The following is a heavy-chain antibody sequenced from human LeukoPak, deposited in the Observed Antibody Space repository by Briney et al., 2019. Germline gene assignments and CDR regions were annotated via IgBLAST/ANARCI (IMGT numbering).Heavy chain of an antibody. D-gene: IGHD3-10*01. J-gene: IGHJ3*02. V-gene: IGHV3-48*01. CDR1: GFTFSSHS. CDR2: ISSSSGTI. Sequence: GGSLRLSCAASGFTFSSHSMNWVRQAPGKGLEWVSYISSSSGTIYYADSVKGRFTISRDNAKNSLYLQMNSLRAEDTAVYYCASPRFPRAFDIWGQGTMVTVSS. CDR3: ASPRFPRAFDI.